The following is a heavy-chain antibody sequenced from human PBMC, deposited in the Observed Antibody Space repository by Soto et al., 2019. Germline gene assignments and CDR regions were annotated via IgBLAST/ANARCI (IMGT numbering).Heavy chain of an antibody. J-gene: IGHJ6*02. CDR3: AKRGPAAYYYGMDV. V-gene: IGHV3-30*18. CDR2: ISYDGSNK. D-gene: IGHD2-2*01. CDR1: GFTFSSYG. Sequence: GGSLRLSCAASGFTFSSYGMHWVRQAPGKGLEWVAVISYDGSNKYYADSVKGRFTISRDNSKNTLYLQLNSLRAEDTAVYYCAKRGPAAYYYGMDVWGQGTTVTVSS.